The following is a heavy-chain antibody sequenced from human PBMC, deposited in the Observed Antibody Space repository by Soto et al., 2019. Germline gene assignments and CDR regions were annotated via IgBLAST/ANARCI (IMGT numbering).Heavy chain of an antibody. D-gene: IGHD6-6*01. Sequence: PSETLSLTCTVSGGSISSYYWSWIRQPPGKGLEWIGYIYYSGSTNYNPSLKSRVTISVDTSRNQFSLKLSSVTAADTAVYYCARHIAARRGYFDYWGQGTLVTVS. V-gene: IGHV4-59*01. J-gene: IGHJ4*02. CDR2: IYYSGST. CDR3: ARHIAARRGYFDY. CDR1: GGSISSYY.